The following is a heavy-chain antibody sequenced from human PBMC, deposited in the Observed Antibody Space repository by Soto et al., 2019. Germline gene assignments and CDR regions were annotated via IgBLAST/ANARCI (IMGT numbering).Heavy chain of an antibody. J-gene: IGHJ4*02. V-gene: IGHV3-23*01. Sequence: GGSLRLSCAASRFTFSNYAMSWVRQGPGKGLEWVSAISEGGGGTYYADSVKGRFTISSDNSKNTLYLEMDSLTDEDTAVYYCAKGQGYSGYDSFDYWGQGTLVTVSS. CDR1: RFTFSNYA. CDR3: AKGQGYSGYDSFDY. CDR2: ISEGGGGT. D-gene: IGHD5-12*01.